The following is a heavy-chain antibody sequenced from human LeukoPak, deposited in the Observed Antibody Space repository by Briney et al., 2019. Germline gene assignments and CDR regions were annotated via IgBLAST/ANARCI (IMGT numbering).Heavy chain of an antibody. CDR2: IYSDNT. J-gene: IGHJ4*02. CDR3: AKDNNSDWWRLLDS. CDR1: GFTVSSNS. Sequence: GGSLRLSCTVSGFTVSSNSMSWVRQAPGKGLEWVSFIYSDNTHYSDSVKGRFTISRDNSNNMLYLQMNRLRPEDTAVYYCAKDNNSDWWRLLDSWGQGALVIVSS. V-gene: IGHV3-66*03. D-gene: IGHD6-19*01.